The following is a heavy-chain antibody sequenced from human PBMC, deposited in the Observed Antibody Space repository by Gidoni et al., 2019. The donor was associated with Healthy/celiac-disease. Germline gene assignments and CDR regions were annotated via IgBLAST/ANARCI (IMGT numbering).Heavy chain of an antibody. Sequence: QVQLQQWGAGLLKPSETLSLTCAVYGGSFSGYYWSWIRQPPGKGLEWIGEINHSGSTNYNPSLKSRVTISVDTSKNQFSLKLSSVTAADTAVYYCARLRRGGYSNWYFDLWGRGTLVTVSS. CDR2: INHSGST. D-gene: IGHD3-22*01. CDR3: ARLRRGGYSNWYFDL. CDR1: GGSFSGYY. J-gene: IGHJ2*01. V-gene: IGHV4-34*01.